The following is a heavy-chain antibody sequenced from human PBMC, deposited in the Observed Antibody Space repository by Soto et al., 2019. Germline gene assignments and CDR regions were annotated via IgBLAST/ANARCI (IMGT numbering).Heavy chain of an antibody. Sequence: PVGSLRLSCAASGFTFSSYGMHWVRQAPGKGLEWVAVISYDGSNKYYADSVKGRFTISRDNSKNTLYLQMNSLRAEDTAVYYCATAPVRYFEWLSAFEEWGKGTLGTSPQ. D-gene: IGHD3-9*01. J-gene: IGHJ4*02. CDR1: GFTFSSYG. CDR3: ATAPVRYFEWLSAFEE. V-gene: IGHV3-30*03. CDR2: ISYDGSNK.